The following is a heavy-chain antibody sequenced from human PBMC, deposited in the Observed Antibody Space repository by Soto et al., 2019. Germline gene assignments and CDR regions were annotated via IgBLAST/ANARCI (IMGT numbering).Heavy chain of an antibody. CDR2: IYYSGST. V-gene: IGHV4-59*01. Sequence: SETLSLTCTVSGGSISSYYWSWIRQPPGKGLEWIGYIYYSGSTNYNPSLKSRVTISVDTSKNQFSLKLSSVTAADTAVYYCVREIGYCSAASCYGYFDYWRQRPLVTVSS. D-gene: IGHD2-15*01. CDR3: VREIGYCSAASCYGYFDY. CDR1: GGSISSYY. J-gene: IGHJ4*02.